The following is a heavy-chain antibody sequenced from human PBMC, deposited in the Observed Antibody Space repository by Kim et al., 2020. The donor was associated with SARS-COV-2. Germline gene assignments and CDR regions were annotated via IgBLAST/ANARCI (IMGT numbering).Heavy chain of an antibody. Sequence: GGSLRLSCAASGFTFSSYAMSWVRQAPGKGLEWVSAISGSGGSTYYADSVKGRFTISRDNSKNTLYLQMNSLRAEDTAVYYCAKAGGGRQLAAEYFQHWGQGTLVTVSS. CDR1: GFTFSSYA. V-gene: IGHV3-23*01. CDR2: ISGSGGST. CDR3: AKAGGGRQLAAEYFQH. J-gene: IGHJ1*01. D-gene: IGHD6-13*01.